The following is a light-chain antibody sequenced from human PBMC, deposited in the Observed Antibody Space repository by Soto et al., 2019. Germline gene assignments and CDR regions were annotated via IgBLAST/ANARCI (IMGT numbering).Light chain of an antibody. J-gene: IGKJ2*01. CDR2: KAS. Sequence: DIQMTQSPSTLSASVGDTVTITCRASQSLSYWLAWYQQKPGQAPKLLIHKASTLESGVPSRFSGSGSGTEFTLTISSLQPDDFATFYCQQYDSFLYTFGQGTKLEIK. V-gene: IGKV1-5*03. CDR1: QSLSYW. CDR3: QQYDSFLYT.